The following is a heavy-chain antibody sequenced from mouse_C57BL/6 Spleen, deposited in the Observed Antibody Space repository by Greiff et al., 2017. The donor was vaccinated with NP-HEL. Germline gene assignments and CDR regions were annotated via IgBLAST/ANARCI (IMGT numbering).Heavy chain of an antibody. Sequence: EVQLQQSGPELVKPGASVKIPCKASGYTFTDYNMDWVKQSHGKSLEWIGDINPNNGGTIYNQKFKGKATLTVDKSSSTAYMELRSLTSEDTAVYYCARAYDYGGAWFAYWGQGTLVTVSA. CDR3: ARAYDYGGAWFAY. CDR2: INPNNGGT. J-gene: IGHJ3*01. CDR1: GYTFTDYN. V-gene: IGHV1-18*01. D-gene: IGHD2-4*01.